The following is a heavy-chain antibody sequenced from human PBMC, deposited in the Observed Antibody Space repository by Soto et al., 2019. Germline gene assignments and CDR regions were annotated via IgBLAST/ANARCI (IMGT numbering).Heavy chain of an antibody. D-gene: IGHD3-10*02. Sequence: QVQLQESGPGLVKPSETLSLTCSASGDSITSYYWNWIRQPDGKGREWIGRISTSGRANYNPSLKIRVTMSVDTSKNQFSLTLTSVTAEDTAVYFCARGLGSDYVVHFYYWGQGTLVTVSS. CDR3: ARGLGSDYVVHFYY. CDR2: ISTSGRA. J-gene: IGHJ4*02. CDR1: GDSITSYY. V-gene: IGHV4-4*07.